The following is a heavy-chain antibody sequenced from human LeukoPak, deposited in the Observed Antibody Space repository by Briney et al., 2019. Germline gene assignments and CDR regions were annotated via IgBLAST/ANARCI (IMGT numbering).Heavy chain of an antibody. CDR1: GFTFDDYA. J-gene: IGHJ3*02. CDR3: ARGRRDCGGDCYVAFDI. D-gene: IGHD2-21*02. Sequence: GGSLRLSCAASGFTFDDYAMHWVRQAPGKGLEWVSLISWDGDNTYYADSVKGRFTISRDNSKNSLYLQMSSLRAEDTAVYYCARGRRDCGGDCYVAFDIWGQGTMVTVSS. CDR2: ISWDGDNT. V-gene: IGHV3-43D*03.